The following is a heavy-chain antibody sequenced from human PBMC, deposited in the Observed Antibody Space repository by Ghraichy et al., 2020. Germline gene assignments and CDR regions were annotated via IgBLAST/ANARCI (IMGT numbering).Heavy chain of an antibody. J-gene: IGHJ6*02. D-gene: IGHD3-22*01. V-gene: IGHV3-30*18. CDR3: SKERDSSGYYSFRGDYYGMDV. Sequence: GGSLRLSCAVSGFTFSRYGMHWVRQAPGKGLEGVAVTSYDGSKKNYAESVKGRFALSRDNSKNTLYLQMSSLRAEDTAVYYCSKERDSSGYYSFRGDYYGMDVWGQGTTVTVSS. CDR1: GFTFSRYG. CDR2: TSYDGSKK.